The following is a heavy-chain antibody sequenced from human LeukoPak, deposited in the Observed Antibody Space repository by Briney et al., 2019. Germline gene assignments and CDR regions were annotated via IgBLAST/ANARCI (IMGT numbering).Heavy chain of an antibody. CDR1: GYTFTSYY. D-gene: IGHD3-10*01. CDR2: ISPSGGST. Sequence: ASVKVSCKASGYTFTSYYMHWVRQAPGQGLEWVGIISPSGGSTSYAQKFQGRVTMTRDTSTSTVYMELSSLRSEDTAVYYCARESWRHFDYWGQGTLVTVSS. J-gene: IGHJ4*02. CDR3: ARESWRHFDY. V-gene: IGHV1-46*01.